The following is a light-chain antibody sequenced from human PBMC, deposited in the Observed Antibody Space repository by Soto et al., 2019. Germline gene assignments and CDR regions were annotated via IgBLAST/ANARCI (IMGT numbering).Light chain of an antibody. CDR1: QSVSSSY. CDR3: HQYGSSSWT. CDR2: GAS. J-gene: IGKJ1*01. V-gene: IGKV3-20*01. Sequence: DIVLTQSPGTLSLSPGERATLSCRASQSVSSSYLAWYQQKPGQAPRLLIYGASSRATGIPDRFSGSGSGTDFTLTISRLEPEDFAVYYCHQYGSSSWTVGQGTKVDSK.